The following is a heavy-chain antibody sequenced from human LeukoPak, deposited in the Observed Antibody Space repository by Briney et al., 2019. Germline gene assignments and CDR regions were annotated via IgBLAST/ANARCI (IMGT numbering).Heavy chain of an antibody. CDR3: VKTASSGWGYFDS. V-gene: IGHV3-30*02. Sequence: PGGSLRLSCAASGFTFTNYGMHWVRQAPGKGLEWVAFIRNDGSDKYYADSVKGRFTIFRDDSENTLTLQMDSLRAEDTAVYYCVKTASSGWGYFDSWGQGTLVTVSS. D-gene: IGHD6-25*01. CDR1: GFTFTNYG. CDR2: IRNDGSDK. J-gene: IGHJ4*02.